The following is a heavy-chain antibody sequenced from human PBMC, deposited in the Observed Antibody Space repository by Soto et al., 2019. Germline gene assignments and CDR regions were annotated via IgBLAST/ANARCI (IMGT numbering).Heavy chain of an antibody. CDR3: AHRRVAVNGTGFDY. V-gene: IGHV2-5*01. CDR1: GFSLSTSGVG. CDR2: IYWNDDK. Sequence: QITLKESGPALVKPTQTLTLTCTFSGFSLSTSGVGVGWIRQPPGKALEWLALIYWNDDKRYSQSLKSRLTITKDTPRNQVVLTMTNMDPVDTATYYCAHRRVAVNGTGFDYWGQGTLVTVSS. D-gene: IGHD6-19*01. J-gene: IGHJ4*02.